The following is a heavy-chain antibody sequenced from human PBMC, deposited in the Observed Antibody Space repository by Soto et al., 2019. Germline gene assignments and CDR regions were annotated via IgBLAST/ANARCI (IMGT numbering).Heavy chain of an antibody. D-gene: IGHD3-3*01. CDR2: ISAYNGNT. Sequence: QVQLVQSGAEVKKPGASVKVSCKASGYTFTSYGISWVRQAPGQGLEWMGWISAYNGNTNYAQKLQGRVTMTTDTSTSTAYMELRSLRSDDTAVYYCARDRAYDFWSGYYTSIEHYFDYWGQGTLVTVSS. J-gene: IGHJ4*02. CDR3: ARDRAYDFWSGYYTSIEHYFDY. CDR1: GYTFTSYG. V-gene: IGHV1-18*01.